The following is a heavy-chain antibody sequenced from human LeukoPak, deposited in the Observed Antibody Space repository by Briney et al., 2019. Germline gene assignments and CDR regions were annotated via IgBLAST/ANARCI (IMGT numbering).Heavy chain of an antibody. CDR3: AKDGHREKTVTTDFQH. J-gene: IGHJ1*01. V-gene: IGHV3-30*18. CDR2: ISYDGSNK. Sequence: PGGSPRLSCAASGFTFSSYGMHWVRQAPGKGLEWVAVISYDGSNKYYADSVKGRFTISRDNSKNTLYLQMNSLRAEDTAVYYCAKDGHREKTVTTDFQHWGQGALVTVSS. CDR1: GFTFSSYG. D-gene: IGHD4-17*01.